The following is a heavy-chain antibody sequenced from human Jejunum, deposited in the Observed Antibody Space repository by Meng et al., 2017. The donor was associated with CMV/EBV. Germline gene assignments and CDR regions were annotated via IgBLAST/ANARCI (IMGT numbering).Heavy chain of an antibody. CDR1: FTGYY. Sequence: FTGYYLHWVRQAPGRGLEWMGRIKPNSGDTNSSQKFQGKVTMTMDTSISTAYMELSRLTSDDTAVYYCARDALGYCSSTSCPGGIDPWGQGTLVTVSS. J-gene: IGHJ5*02. D-gene: IGHD2-2*01. CDR2: IKPNSGDT. CDR3: ARDALGYCSSTSCPGGIDP. V-gene: IGHV1-2*02.